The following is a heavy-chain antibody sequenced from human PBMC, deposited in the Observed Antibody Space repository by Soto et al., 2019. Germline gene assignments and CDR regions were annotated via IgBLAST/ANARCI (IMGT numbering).Heavy chain of an antibody. J-gene: IGHJ4*01. Sequence: EVQLVQSAAEVKKPGESLRISCKGSGYSFTNPWISWVRQMPGKGLEWMGRIDPTDSYNNYNTSLQGHVTISVDKSISTAYLQWSSLNASDTAMYYCARHVGSGPAGAFEYWGHGTLVTVSS. V-gene: IGHV5-10-1*01. CDR1: GYSFTNPW. D-gene: IGHD6-19*01. CDR3: ARHVGSGPAGAFEY. CDR2: IDPTDSYN.